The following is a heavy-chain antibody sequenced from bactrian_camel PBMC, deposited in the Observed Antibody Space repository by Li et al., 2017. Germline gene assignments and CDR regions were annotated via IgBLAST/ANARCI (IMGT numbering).Heavy chain of an antibody. CDR3: AADLGWCGRQPLQREFRN. J-gene: IGHJ4*01. CDR2: IYTPGAYT. V-gene: IGHV3S1*01. CDR1: GSTWYTRYC. Sequence: VQLVESGGGSVQAGGSLTLSCVASGSTWYTRYCMGWFRQVPGKEREGLATIYTPGAYTQYADSVKGRFTISHNNNNNTLQLQMNSLKPEDTAVYYCAADLGWCGRQPLQREFRNWGQGTQVTVS. D-gene: IGHD5*01.